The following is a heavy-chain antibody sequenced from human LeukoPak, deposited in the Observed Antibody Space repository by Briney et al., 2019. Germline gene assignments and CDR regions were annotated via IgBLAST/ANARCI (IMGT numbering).Heavy chain of an antibody. V-gene: IGHV3-7*01. CDR1: GFTLTPYW. D-gene: IGHD1-26*01. Sequence: PGRSLRLSCAASGFTLTPYWMSWVRQPPGKGLEWVAKIKQDGAEKYSVASVKGRFTIPRDNAETSLYLHMSRLRAEDTAVYYCTRGGRYTSYYWFYWGQGTLVSVSS. J-gene: IGHJ4*02. CDR3: TRGGRYTSYYWFY. CDR2: IKQDGAEK.